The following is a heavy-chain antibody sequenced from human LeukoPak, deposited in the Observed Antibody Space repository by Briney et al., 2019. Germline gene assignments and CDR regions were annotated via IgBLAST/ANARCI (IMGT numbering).Heavy chain of an antibody. CDR1: GFTFSDYY. D-gene: IGHD3-16*01. Sequence: GGSLRLSCAASGFTFSDYYMSWIRQAPGKGLEWVSYISKSGDTTVYADSVKGRFSISRDNAKNSLYLQMNSLRAEDTAVYYCARVLGSYASDYWGQGTLVTVSS. CDR2: ISKSGDTT. V-gene: IGHV3-11*01. CDR3: ARVLGSYASDY. J-gene: IGHJ4*02.